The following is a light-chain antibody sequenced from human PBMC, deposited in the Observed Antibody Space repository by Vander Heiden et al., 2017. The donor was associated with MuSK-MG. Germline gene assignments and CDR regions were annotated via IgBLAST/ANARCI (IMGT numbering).Light chain of an antibody. Sequence: DIQMTQSPSSLSASVGDRVTITCRASQTINSFLNWYQQKPGKAPKLLIYDASSFLSGVPSTFSGSRSATDFSLTIIGLQPEDFATYYCRQTESAPDTFGQGTRLEIK. CDR2: DAS. J-gene: IGKJ2*01. CDR3: RQTESAPDT. V-gene: IGKV1-39*01. CDR1: QTINSF.